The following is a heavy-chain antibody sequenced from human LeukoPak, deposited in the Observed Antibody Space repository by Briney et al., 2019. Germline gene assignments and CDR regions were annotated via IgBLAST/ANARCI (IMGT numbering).Heavy chain of an antibody. Sequence: KPGGSLRLSCVVSGFTFSSYDMNWVRQAPGKGLEWVSSISSGSNYIYYAESVRGRFTISRDDAKNPLSLQMNSLRAADTAVYYCARAPARIYYFDYWGQGTLVTVSS. J-gene: IGHJ4*02. D-gene: IGHD2-15*01. CDR1: GFTFSSYD. V-gene: IGHV3-21*04. CDR3: ARAPARIYYFDY. CDR2: ISSGSNYI.